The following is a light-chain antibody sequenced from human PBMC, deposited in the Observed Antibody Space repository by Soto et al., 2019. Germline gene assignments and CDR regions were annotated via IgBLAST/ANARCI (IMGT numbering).Light chain of an antibody. CDR2: ATS. CDR1: QNIGKF. Sequence: DIQMTQSPSSLSASVGDRVTITCRPSQNIGKFLNWYQQRPGKAPTALIHATSTLQSGVSSRFSGSGSDTDFTLTITSLRTEVFATYSCQQSFSSPLTFGGGTKVEL. V-gene: IGKV1-39*01. J-gene: IGKJ4*01. CDR3: QQSFSSPLT.